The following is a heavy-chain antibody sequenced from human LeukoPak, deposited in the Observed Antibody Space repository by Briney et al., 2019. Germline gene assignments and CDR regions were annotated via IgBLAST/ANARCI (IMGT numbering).Heavy chain of an antibody. V-gene: IGHV1-18*01. CDR1: GYTFTSYG. Sequence: ASVKVSCKASGYTFTSYGISWVRQAPGQGLEWMGWISAYNGNTNYAQKLQGRVTMTTDTSTSTAYMELWSLRSDDTAVYYCARAYYDFWSARTAAAFDIWGQGTMVTVSS. CDR2: ISAYNGNT. D-gene: IGHD3-3*01. J-gene: IGHJ3*02. CDR3: ARAYYDFWSARTAAAFDI.